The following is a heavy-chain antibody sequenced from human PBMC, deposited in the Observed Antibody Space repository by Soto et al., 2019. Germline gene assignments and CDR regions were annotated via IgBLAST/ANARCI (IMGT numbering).Heavy chain of an antibody. D-gene: IGHD6-6*01. CDR3: AKRIAARVDWFDP. Sequence: GESLKISCKGSGYSFTSYWIGWVRQIPGKGLEWMGIIYPGDSDTRYSPSFQGQVTSSADKSLSTAYLQWSSLKASDTAMYYCAKRIAARVDWFDPWGQGTLVNVSS. CDR1: GYSFTSYW. CDR2: IYPGDSDT. J-gene: IGHJ5*02. V-gene: IGHV5-51*01.